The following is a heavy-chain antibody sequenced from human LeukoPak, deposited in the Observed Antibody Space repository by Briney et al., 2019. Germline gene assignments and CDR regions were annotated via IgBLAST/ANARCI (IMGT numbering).Heavy chain of an antibody. D-gene: IGHD3-10*01. J-gene: IGHJ4*02. Sequence: ASVKVSCKASGYTFTSYYMHWVRQAPGQGLEWMGIINPSGGSTSYAQKFQGRVTMTTDTSTSTAYMELRSLRSDDTAVYYCARGSAFTMVRADYWGQGTLVTVSS. CDR2: INPSGGST. V-gene: IGHV1-46*01. CDR1: GYTFTSYY. CDR3: ARGSAFTMVRADY.